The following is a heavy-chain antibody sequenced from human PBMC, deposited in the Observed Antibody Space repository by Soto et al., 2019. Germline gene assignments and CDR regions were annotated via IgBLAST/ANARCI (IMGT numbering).Heavy chain of an antibody. CDR3: ARDGPHYYGSGSYRPLDV. Sequence: PGGSLRLSCAASGFTVSSNYMSWVRQAPGKGLEWASVIYSGGSTYYADSVKGRFTISRDNSKNTLYLQMNSLRAEDTAVYYCARDGPHYYGSGSYRPLDVWGQGTTVTVSS. D-gene: IGHD3-10*01. CDR2: IYSGGST. J-gene: IGHJ6*02. CDR1: GFTVSSNY. V-gene: IGHV3-53*01.